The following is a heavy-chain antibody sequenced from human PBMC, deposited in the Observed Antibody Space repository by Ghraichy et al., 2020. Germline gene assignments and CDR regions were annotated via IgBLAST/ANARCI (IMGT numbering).Heavy chain of an antibody. CDR3: ATDYDTGGYYPY. D-gene: IGHD3-22*01. V-gene: IGHV3-53*01. CDR2: IYSGGEK. J-gene: IGHJ4*02. CDR1: GFTVSSNY. Sequence: GGSLRLSCAASGFTVSSNYMSWVRQAPGKGLQWVSVIYSGGEKYYADSVKGRFTISRDNSKNMLYLQMNSLRAEDTAVYYCATDYDTGGYYPYWGQGSLVTVSS.